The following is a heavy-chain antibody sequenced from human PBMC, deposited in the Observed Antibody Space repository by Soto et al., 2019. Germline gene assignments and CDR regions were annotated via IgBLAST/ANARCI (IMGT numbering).Heavy chain of an antibody. Sequence: GGSLRLSCAASGFTFSSYGMHWVRQAPGKGLEWVAVIWYDGSNKYYADSVKGRFTISRDNSKNTLYLQMNSLRAEDTAVYYCARDRLRYSVGGVVAVAGVVDYWGQGTLVTVSS. CDR3: ARDRLRYSVGGVVAVAGVVDY. V-gene: IGHV3-33*01. D-gene: IGHD6-19*01. CDR2: IWYDGSNK. CDR1: GFTFSSYG. J-gene: IGHJ4*02.